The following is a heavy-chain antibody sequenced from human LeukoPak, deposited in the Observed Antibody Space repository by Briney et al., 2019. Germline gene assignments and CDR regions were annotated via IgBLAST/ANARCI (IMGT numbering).Heavy chain of an antibody. J-gene: IGHJ4*02. CDR3: ARNTGTGYFDY. V-gene: IGHV3-21*01. Sequence: KTGGSLRLSCAASGFTFSSYSMNWVRQAPGKGLEWVSSISSSSSYIYYADSVKGRFTISRDNAKSSLYLQMNSLRAEDTAVYYCARNTGTGYFDYWGQGTLVTVSS. D-gene: IGHD3/OR15-3a*01. CDR1: GFTFSSYS. CDR2: ISSSSSYI.